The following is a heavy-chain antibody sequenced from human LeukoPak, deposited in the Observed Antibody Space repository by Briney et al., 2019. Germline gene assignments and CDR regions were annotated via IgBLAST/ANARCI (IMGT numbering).Heavy chain of an antibody. CDR3: ARVTTINDFDY. CDR2: ISYDGSNK. J-gene: IGHJ4*02. CDR1: GFTFSSYA. D-gene: IGHD4-11*01. V-gene: IGHV3-30-3*01. Sequence: PGGSLRLSCAASGFTFSSYAMHWVRQAPGKGLEWVAAISYDGSNKYYADSVKGRFTISRDNSKNTLYLQMNSLRTEDAAVYYCARVTTINDFDYWGQGTLVTVSS.